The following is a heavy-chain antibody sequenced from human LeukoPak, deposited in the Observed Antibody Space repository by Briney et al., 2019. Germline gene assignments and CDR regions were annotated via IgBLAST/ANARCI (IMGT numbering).Heavy chain of an antibody. CDR1: GGSISSSNW. Sequence: PSETLSLTCTVSGGSISSSNWWSWVRQPPGKGLEWIGEIYHSGSTNYNPSLKSRVTISVDRSKNQFSLKLSSVTAADTAVYYCARGVYYYDSSGYSFDYWGQGTLVTVSS. CDR3: ARGVYYYDSSGYSFDY. D-gene: IGHD3-22*01. J-gene: IGHJ4*02. CDR2: IYHSGST. V-gene: IGHV4-4*02.